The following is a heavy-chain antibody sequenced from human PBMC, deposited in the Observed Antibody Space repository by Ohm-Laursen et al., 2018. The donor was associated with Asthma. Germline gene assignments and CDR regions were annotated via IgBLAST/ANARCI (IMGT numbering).Heavy chain of an antibody. CDR3: ARGSIVGATELDY. CDR1: GGSINSSNW. CDR2: IYHSGST. V-gene: IGHV4-4*03. J-gene: IGHJ4*02. Sequence: PGTLSLTCTVSGGSINSSNWWSWVRQPPGKGLEWIGEIYHSGSTNYNPSLKSRVTISVDKSKNQFSLKLSSVTAADTAVYYCARGSIVGATELDYWGQGTLVTVSS. D-gene: IGHD1-26*01.